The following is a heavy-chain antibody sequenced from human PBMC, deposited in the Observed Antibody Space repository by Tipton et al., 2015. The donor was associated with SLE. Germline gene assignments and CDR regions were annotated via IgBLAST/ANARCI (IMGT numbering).Heavy chain of an antibody. V-gene: IGHV4-61*02. J-gene: IGHJ4*02. CDR1: GDSTRSGSYY. CDR2: IYSSGSA. D-gene: IGHD2-2*01. Sequence: TLSLTCTVSGDSTRSGSYYWSWIRQPAGKGLEWIGRIYSSGSANYNPSLRSRVTISVDTSKNQFSLILSSVTAADTAVYYCARVVVECTSISCYNFDSWGQGTLVTVSS. CDR3: ARVVVECTSISCYNFDS.